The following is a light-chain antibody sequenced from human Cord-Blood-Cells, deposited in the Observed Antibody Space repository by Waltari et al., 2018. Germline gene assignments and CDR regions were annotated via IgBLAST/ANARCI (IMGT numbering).Light chain of an antibody. V-gene: IGKV1-5*01. CDR3: QQYNSYPWT. CDR2: DAS. J-gene: IGKJ1*01. Sequence: DIQMTQSPSTPSASVGDRVTITCRASQSISSLLAWYQQKTGKAPKLLIYDASSLESGVPTMFSVRVSGTEFSLTISSLQPDDFATYCCQQYNSYPWTFGQGTKVEIK. CDR1: QSISSL.